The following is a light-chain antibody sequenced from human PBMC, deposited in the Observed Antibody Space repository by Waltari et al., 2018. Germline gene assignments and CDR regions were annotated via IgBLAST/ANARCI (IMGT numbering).Light chain of an antibody. V-gene: IGLV2-11*01. CDR1: SSDVGGYNY. CDR2: DVI. CDR3: CSYAGAYTFV. Sequence: QSALTQPRSVSGSPGQSVTFSCTGTSSDVGGYNYVSWYQQYPGKAPRVVIYDVIKRPSGVPDRFSGSKSGNTASLTISGLQAEDEADYYCCSYAGAYTFVFGTGTKVTVL. J-gene: IGLJ1*01.